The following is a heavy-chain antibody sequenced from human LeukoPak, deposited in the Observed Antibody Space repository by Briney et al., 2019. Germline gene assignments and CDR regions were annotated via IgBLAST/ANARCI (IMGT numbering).Heavy chain of an antibody. Sequence: SETLSLTCAVSGASISSSNWWSWVRQPPGKGLEWIGEIYHGGNTNYNPSLKSRVNISVDTSKNQFSLRLNSVTAADAAVYYCARYGSGAYGFDMWGQGTMVTVSS. CDR1: GASISSSNW. V-gene: IGHV4-4*02. J-gene: IGHJ3*02. CDR2: IYHGGNT. CDR3: ARYGSGAYGFDM. D-gene: IGHD3-10*01.